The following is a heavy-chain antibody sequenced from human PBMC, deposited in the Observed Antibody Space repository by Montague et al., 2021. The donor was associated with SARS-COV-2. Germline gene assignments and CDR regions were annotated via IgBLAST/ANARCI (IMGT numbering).Heavy chain of an antibody. V-gene: IGHV4-34*01. CDR2: INHSGST. D-gene: IGHD3-3*01. CDR3: ARIRCITIVGVVITPYYYGMDV. J-gene: IGHJ6*02. CDR1: GGSFSGYY. Sequence: SETLSLTCAVYGGSFSGYYWSWIRQPPGKGLEWIGEINHSGSTNYNPSLKSRVTISVDTSKNQFSLKLSSVTTADTAVYYCARIRCITIVGVVITPYYYGMDVWGQGTTVTVSS.